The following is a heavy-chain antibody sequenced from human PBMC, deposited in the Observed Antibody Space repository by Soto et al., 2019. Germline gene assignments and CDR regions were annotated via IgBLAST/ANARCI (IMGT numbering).Heavy chain of an antibody. J-gene: IGHJ6*02. CDR2: IYHSGST. Sequence: QVQLQESGPGLVKPSGTLSLTCAVSGGSISSSNWWSWVRQPPGKGLEWIGEIYHSGSTNYNPSLTSRVTISVDKAKNQFSLKRSAVTAADTAVYYCARGESYCISTSCYIWNTPRHYGMDVWGQGTTVTVSS. CDR3: ARGESYCISTSCYIWNTPRHYGMDV. V-gene: IGHV4-4*02. D-gene: IGHD2-2*02. CDR1: GGSISSSNW.